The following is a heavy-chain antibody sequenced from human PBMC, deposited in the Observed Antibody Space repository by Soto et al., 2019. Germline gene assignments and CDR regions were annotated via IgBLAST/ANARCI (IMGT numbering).Heavy chain of an antibody. CDR1: GGTFSSYA. J-gene: IGHJ4*02. CDR2: IIPIFGTA. D-gene: IGHD2-21*02. Sequence: SVKVSCKASGGTFSSYAISWVRQAPGQGLEWMGGIIPIFGTANYAQKFQGRVTITADKSTSTAYMELSSLRSEDTAVYYCAFVVVTAISRMTANNWGQGTLVTVSS. CDR3: AFVVVTAISRMTANN. V-gene: IGHV1-69*06.